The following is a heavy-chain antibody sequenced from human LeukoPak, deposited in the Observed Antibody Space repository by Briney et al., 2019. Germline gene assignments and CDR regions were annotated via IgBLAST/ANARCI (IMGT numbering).Heavy chain of an antibody. D-gene: IGHD3-10*01. CDR3: ARVSVAHEIVVGDYFDS. CDR2: ISRSGIT. CDR1: GFSVNTADY. J-gene: IGHJ4*02. V-gene: IGHV4-38-2*02. Sequence: SETLSLTCTVSGFSVNTADYWGWVRQPPGKTLEWIGNISRSGITSYNPSLSSRITISLDTPNNQISLKLRSATAADTAMYYCARVSVAHEIVVGDYFDSWGQGILVTVSP.